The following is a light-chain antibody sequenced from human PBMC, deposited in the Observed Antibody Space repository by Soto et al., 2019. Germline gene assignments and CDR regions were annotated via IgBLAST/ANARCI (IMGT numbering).Light chain of an antibody. CDR2: DNN. CDR3: GRWDSRLSTYV. J-gene: IGLJ1*01. CDR1: SSNIGNDY. V-gene: IGLV1-51*01. Sequence: QSVLTQPPSVSAAPGQQVTISCSRSSSNIGNDYVSWYQQLPGTAPKLLIYDNNKRAAGIPDRFSGSESGTSATLGITGLQTGDEADYYCGRWDSRLSTYVFGTGTMVTVL.